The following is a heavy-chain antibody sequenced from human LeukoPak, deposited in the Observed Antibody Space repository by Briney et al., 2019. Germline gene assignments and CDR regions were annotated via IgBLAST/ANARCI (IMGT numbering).Heavy chain of an antibody. CDR3: AGGHSSGWYYLN. Sequence: SETLSLTCTVSGGSMSSSSYYWSWIRQPPGKGLEWIGEINHSGSTNYNPSLKSRVTISVDTSKNEFSLKLSSVTAADTAVYYCAGGHSSGWYYLNWGQGTLVTVSS. J-gene: IGHJ4*02. D-gene: IGHD6-19*01. CDR2: INHSGST. V-gene: IGHV4-39*07. CDR1: GGSMSSSSYY.